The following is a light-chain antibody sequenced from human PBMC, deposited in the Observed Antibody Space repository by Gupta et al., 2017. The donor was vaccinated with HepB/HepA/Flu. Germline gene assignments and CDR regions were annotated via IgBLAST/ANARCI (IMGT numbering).Light chain of an antibody. CDR1: QGLSSY. CDR3: GQLNTDSLT. J-gene: IGKJ4*01. CDR2: PAS. V-gene: IGKV1-9*01. Sequence: DIQLTQSPSFLSASAGDRVTITCRARQGLSSYLAWYQQQPGTAPELLLFPASTLQIGVPSRLSGRRAGGDCFPTRSSRRPEDDATDYFGQLNTDSLTFGGGTKVEIK.